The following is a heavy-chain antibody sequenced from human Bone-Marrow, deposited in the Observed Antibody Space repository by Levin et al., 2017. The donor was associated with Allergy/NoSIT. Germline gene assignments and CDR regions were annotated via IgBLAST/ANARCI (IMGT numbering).Heavy chain of an antibody. CDR1: GFTFSSYG. Sequence: GGSLRLSCAASGFTFSSYGMHWVRQAPGKGLEWVAVISYDGSNKYYADSVKGRFTISRDNSKNTLYLQMNSLRAEDTAVYYCAKRLGYGDYSNDAFDIWGQGTMVTVSS. D-gene: IGHD4-17*01. V-gene: IGHV3-30*18. J-gene: IGHJ3*02. CDR2: ISYDGSNK. CDR3: AKRLGYGDYSNDAFDI.